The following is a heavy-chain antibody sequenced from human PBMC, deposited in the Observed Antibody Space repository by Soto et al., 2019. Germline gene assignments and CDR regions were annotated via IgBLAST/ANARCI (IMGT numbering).Heavy chain of an antibody. CDR3: ASGLYDYDSSGYWGY. D-gene: IGHD3-22*01. V-gene: IGHV3-48*02. Sequence: EVQLVESGGGLVQPGGSLRLSCAASGFTFSSYSMNWVRQAPGKGLEWVSYISSSSSTIYYADSVKGRFTISRDNAKNSRYLQMTTLRDEGTAVYYCASGLYDYDSSGYWGYWGQGTMVTVSS. J-gene: IGHJ4*02. CDR1: GFTFSSYS. CDR2: ISSSSSTI.